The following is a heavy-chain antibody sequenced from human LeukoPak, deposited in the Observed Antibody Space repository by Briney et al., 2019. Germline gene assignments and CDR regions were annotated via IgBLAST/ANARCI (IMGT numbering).Heavy chain of an antibody. CDR3: ASSGSSWYVFDY. Sequence: ASVKVSCKASGCTFTSYGISWVRQAPGQGLEWMGWISAYNGNTNYAQKLQGRVTVTTDTSTSTAYMELRSLRSDDTAVYYCASSGSSWYVFDYWGQGTLVTVSS. J-gene: IGHJ4*02. CDR2: ISAYNGNT. CDR1: GCTFTSYG. D-gene: IGHD6-13*01. V-gene: IGHV1-18*01.